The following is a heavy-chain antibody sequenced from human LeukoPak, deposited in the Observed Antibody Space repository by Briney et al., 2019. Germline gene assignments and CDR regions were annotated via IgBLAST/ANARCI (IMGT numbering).Heavy chain of an antibody. D-gene: IGHD3-22*01. CDR2: IIPIFGTA. CDR3: ARGPPYYYDSSGFYFDY. J-gene: IGHJ4*02. Sequence: SVKVSCKASGGTFSSYAISWVRQAPGQGLEWMGGIIPIFGTANYAQKFQGRVTITTDGSTSTAYMELSSLRSEDTAVYYCARGPPYYYDSSGFYFDYWGQGTLVTVSS. V-gene: IGHV1-69*05. CDR1: GGTFSSYA.